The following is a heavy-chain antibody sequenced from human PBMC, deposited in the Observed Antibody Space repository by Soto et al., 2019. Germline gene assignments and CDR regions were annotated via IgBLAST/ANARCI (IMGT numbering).Heavy chain of an antibody. D-gene: IGHD2-2*02. J-gene: IGHJ6*02. Sequence: PSHTLSLTCAISGDSVSSNSAAWNWIRQSPSRGLEWLGRTYYRSKWYNDYAVSVKSRITINPDTSKNQFSLQLNSVTPEDTAVYYCARDHLRIVVVPAAISMGMDVWGQGTTVTVSS. CDR3: ARDHLRIVVVPAAISMGMDV. CDR1: GDSVSSNSAA. CDR2: TYYRSKWYN. V-gene: IGHV6-1*01.